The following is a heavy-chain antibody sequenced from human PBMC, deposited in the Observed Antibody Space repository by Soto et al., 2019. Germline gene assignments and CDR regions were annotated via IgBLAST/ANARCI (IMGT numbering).Heavy chain of an antibody. Sequence: GASVKVSCKASGYTFTSYYMHWVRQAPGQGIEWKGKIKPSGGSTSYAQKFQGRVTMTRDTSTSTVYMELSSLRSEDTAVYYCARVKFSSVVPAAMDGLFDYWGQGTLVTVSS. V-gene: IGHV1-46*03. CDR2: IKPSGGST. CDR3: ARVKFSSVVPAAMDGLFDY. D-gene: IGHD2-2*01. J-gene: IGHJ4*02. CDR1: GYTFTSYY.